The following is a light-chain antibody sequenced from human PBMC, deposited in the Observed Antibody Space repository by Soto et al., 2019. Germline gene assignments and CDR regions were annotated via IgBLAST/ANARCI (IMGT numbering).Light chain of an antibody. CDR2: GAS. Sequence: EIVLTQSPGTLSLSPGEIATLSCRASQSVSSIYLAWYQQKPGQAPRLLIYGASNRATGIPARFSGSGSGTDFTLTISSLEPEDFAVYYCQQRSNWLTFGGGTKVDIK. CDR3: QQRSNWLT. V-gene: IGKV3-11*01. CDR1: QSVSSIY. J-gene: IGKJ4*01.